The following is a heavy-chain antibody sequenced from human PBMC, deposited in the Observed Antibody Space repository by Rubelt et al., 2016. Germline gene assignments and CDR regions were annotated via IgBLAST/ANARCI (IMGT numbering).Heavy chain of an antibody. Sequence: EVQLVESGGGLVQPGGSLRLSCAASGFTFSSYSMNWVRQAPGKGLEWVSYISSSSSTIYYADSVKGRLTISRDNAKKSLYLQRNSLRAEDTAVYYCARGIHCSGCSCYSHDYGMDVWGQGTTVTVSS. CDR1: GFTFSSYS. CDR2: ISSSSSTI. V-gene: IGHV3-48*04. D-gene: IGHD2-15*01. CDR3: ARGIHCSGCSCYSHDYGMDV. J-gene: IGHJ6*02.